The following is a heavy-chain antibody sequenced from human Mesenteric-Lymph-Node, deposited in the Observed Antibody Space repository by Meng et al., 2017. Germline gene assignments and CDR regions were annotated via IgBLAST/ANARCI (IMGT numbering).Heavy chain of an antibody. Sequence: ASVKVSCKVSGYTLTELSMHWVRQAPGKGLEWMGGFDPEDGETIYAQKFQGRVTMTEDTSTDTAYMELSSLRSEDTAVYYCASTPHVGANGGYFDYWGQGTLVTVSS. CDR2: FDPEDGET. V-gene: IGHV1-24*01. CDR3: ASTPHVGANGGYFDY. D-gene: IGHD1-26*01. CDR1: GYTLTELS. J-gene: IGHJ4*02.